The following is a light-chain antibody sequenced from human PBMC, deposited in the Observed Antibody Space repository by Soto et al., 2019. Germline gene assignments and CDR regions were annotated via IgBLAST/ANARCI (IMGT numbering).Light chain of an antibody. V-gene: IGLV4-60*02. Sequence: QPVLTQSSSASASLGSSVKLTCTLSSGHSSDIIAWHQQQPGKAPRYLMKLEGSGSYNKGSGVPDRFSGSSSGADRYLTSSNLQVQDGADYYCEPWDSNIHDVVFGGGTKLTVL. CDR3: EPWDSNIHDVV. J-gene: IGLJ2*01. CDR1: SGHSSDI. CDR2: LEGSGSY.